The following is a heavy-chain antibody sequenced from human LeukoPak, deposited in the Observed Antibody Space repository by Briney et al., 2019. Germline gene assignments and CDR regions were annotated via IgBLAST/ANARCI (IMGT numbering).Heavy chain of an antibody. CDR3: ATDRGWRTSGYYLYYFEY. CDR2: IKQDGSEK. J-gene: IGHJ4*02. CDR1: EFTLSSYW. Sequence: GGSLRLSCAASEFTLSSYWMAWVRQAPGKGLAWVANIKQDGSEKYYVDSVKGRFTISRDNARNSLYLQMNSLRAEDTAVYYCATDRGWRTSGYYLYYFEYWGQGTLVTYSS. D-gene: IGHD3-3*01. V-gene: IGHV3-7*01.